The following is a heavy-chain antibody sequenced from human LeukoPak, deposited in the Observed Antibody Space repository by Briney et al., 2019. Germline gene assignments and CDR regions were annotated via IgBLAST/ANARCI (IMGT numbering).Heavy chain of an antibody. J-gene: IGHJ4*02. Sequence: GASVKVSCKASGYTFTSYFMHWVRQAPGQGLEWMGIINPSGGSTSYAQKFQGRVTMTRDTSTSTVYKELSSLRSEDTAVYYCAARSTYGGPEDEAYFDYWGQGTLVTVSS. CDR2: INPSGGST. V-gene: IGHV1-46*01. CDR1: GYTFTSYF. D-gene: IGHD4-23*01. CDR3: AARSTYGGPEDEAYFDY.